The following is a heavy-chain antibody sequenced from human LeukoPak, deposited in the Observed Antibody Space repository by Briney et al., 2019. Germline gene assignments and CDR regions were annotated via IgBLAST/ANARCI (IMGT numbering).Heavy chain of an antibody. CDR1: GGSISSGDYY. Sequence: SETLSLTCTVSGGSISSGDYYWSWIRQPPGKGLEWIGYIYYSGSTYYNPSLKSRVTISVDTSKNQFSLKLSSVTAADTAVYCCASTPQYYYDSSGYPNWYFDLWGRGTLVTVSS. D-gene: IGHD3-22*01. V-gene: IGHV4-30-4*01. CDR2: IYYSGST. CDR3: ASTPQYYYDSSGYPNWYFDL. J-gene: IGHJ2*01.